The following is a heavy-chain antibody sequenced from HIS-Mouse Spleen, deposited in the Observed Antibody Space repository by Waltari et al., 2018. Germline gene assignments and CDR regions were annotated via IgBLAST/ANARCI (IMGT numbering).Heavy chain of an antibody. J-gene: IGHJ2*01. CDR2: IKQDGSEK. V-gene: IGHV3-7*01. Sequence: EVQLVESGGGLVQHGGSLRLSCAASGFTFGSYWMSWVRQGPGKGLEWVANIKQDGSEKYYVDSVKGRFTISRDNAKNSLYLQMNSLRAEDTAVYYCARDRYWYFDIWGRGTLVTVSS. CDR3: ARDRYWYFDI. CDR1: GFTFGSYW.